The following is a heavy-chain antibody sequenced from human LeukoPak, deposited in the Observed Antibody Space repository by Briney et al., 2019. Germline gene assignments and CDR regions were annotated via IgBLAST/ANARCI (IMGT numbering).Heavy chain of an antibody. CDR2: IYTSGST. CDR3: ARGGRHGGYQDFDY. Sequence: SETLSLTCTVSGGSISSGSYYWSWIRQPAGKGLEWIGRIYTSGSTNYNPSLKSRVTISVDTSKNQFSLKLSSVTAADTAVYYCARGGRHGGYQDFDYWGQGTLVTVSS. V-gene: IGHV4-61*02. D-gene: IGHD5-12*01. J-gene: IGHJ4*02. CDR1: GGSISSGSYY.